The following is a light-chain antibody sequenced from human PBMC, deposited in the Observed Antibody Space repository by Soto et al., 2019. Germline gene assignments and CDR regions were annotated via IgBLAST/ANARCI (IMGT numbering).Light chain of an antibody. Sequence: QSALTQPASVSGSPGQSIAISCTGTSSDVGTYDYVSWYQQYPDKAPKLIIYEVTQRPSGVSNRFSGSKSGNTASLTISGLQAEDEADYYCSSHPSVNPRVLGNGTKVTVL. V-gene: IGLV2-14*01. CDR3: SSHPSVNPRV. CDR1: SSDVGTYDY. CDR2: EVT. J-gene: IGLJ1*01.